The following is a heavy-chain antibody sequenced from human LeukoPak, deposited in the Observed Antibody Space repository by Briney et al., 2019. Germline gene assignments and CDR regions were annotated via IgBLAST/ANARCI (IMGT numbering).Heavy chain of an antibody. CDR2: ISSASSII. D-gene: IGHD3-16*01. CDR1: GFSFNIYT. V-gene: IGHV3-48*02. J-gene: IGHJ4*02. Sequence: GGSLRLSCAASGFSFNIYTMNWVRQAPGKGLEWVSYISSASSIIYYADSVKGRFTISRDNAKSSLYLQMNSLRDEDTAIYYCARENRALGDFWGQGTLVTVSS. CDR3: ARENRALGDF.